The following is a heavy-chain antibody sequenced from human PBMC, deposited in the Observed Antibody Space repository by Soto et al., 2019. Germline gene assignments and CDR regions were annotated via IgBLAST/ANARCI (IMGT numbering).Heavy chain of an antibody. V-gene: IGHV4-39*07. CDR3: ARGGSITMVRGVPTPYNWFDP. CDR2: LYYTGTT. CDR1: GGSIGSSSYY. J-gene: IGHJ5*02. Sequence: SETLSLTCSVSGGSIGSSSYYFGWIRQPPGKGLEWIGSLYYTGTTYYNPSLKSRVTISVDTSKNQFSLKLSSVTAADTAVYYCARGGSITMVRGVPTPYNWFDPWGRGTLVTVSS. D-gene: IGHD3-10*01.